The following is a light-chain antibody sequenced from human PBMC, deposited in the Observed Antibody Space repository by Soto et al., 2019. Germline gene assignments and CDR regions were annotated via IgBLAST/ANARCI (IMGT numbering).Light chain of an antibody. J-gene: IGLJ2*01. V-gene: IGLV1-44*01. CDR3: ATWDDSLNGVV. Sequence: QSVLTQPPSVSGTPGQRAIISCSGSSSNIGSNAVNWYQQLPGTAPKLLMASSNQRPSGVPDRFSGPKSGTSASLAISGLQSEDEADYYCATWDDSLNGVVFGGGTKLTVL. CDR1: SSNIGSNA. CDR2: SSN.